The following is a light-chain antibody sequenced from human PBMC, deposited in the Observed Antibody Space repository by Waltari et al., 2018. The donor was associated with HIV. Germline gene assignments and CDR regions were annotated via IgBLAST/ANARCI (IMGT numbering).Light chain of an antibody. Sequence: VIWMTQSPSLLSAFTGDRVTISCRVSQGISSYLAWYQQKPGKAPELLIYGASTLQSAVPSRFSGSGSGTDFTLTISFLQSEDFATYYCQQYHSVPYTFGQGTKLEIK. J-gene: IGKJ2*01. CDR3: QQYHSVPYT. CDR1: QGISSY. V-gene: IGKV1D-8*01. CDR2: GAS.